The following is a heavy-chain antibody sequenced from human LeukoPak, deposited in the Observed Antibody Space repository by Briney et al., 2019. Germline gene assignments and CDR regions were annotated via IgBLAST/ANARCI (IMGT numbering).Heavy chain of an antibody. V-gene: IGHV3-21*04. CDR3: AKDAKQTTYYHGSGSYYLLAIFGS. CDR1: GFTFSSYS. J-gene: IGHJ4*02. CDR2: ISSSSSYI. D-gene: IGHD3-10*01. Sequence: PGGSLRLSCAASGFTFSSYSMNWVRQAPGKGLEWVSSISSSSSYIYYADSVKGRFTISRDNAKNSLYLQMNSLRADDTAVYYCAKDAKQTTYYHGSGSYYLLAIFGSWGQGTLVTVSS.